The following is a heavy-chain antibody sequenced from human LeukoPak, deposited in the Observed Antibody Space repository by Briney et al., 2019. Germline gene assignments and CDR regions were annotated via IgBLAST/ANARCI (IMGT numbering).Heavy chain of an antibody. J-gene: IGHJ4*02. CDR3: ARVTGYMIEDYFDY. CDR2: IYHSGST. CDR1: GGSINSSNW. D-gene: IGHD3-22*01. V-gene: IGHV4-4*02. Sequence: SETLSLTCAVSGGSINSSNWWNWVRQPPGKGLEWIGEIYHSGSTNYNPSLKSRVIISVDKSKNQFSLKLYSVTAADTAVYYCARVTGYMIEDYFDYWGQGTLVTVSS.